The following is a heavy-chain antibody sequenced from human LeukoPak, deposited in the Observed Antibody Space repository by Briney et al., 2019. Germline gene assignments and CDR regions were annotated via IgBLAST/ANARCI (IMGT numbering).Heavy chain of an antibody. CDR1: GGSFSGYY. V-gene: IGHV4-34*01. CDR3: ASTPGIAAANY. CDR2: INHSGST. Sequence: PSETLSLTCAVYGGSFSGYYWSWIRQPPGKGLEWIGEINHSGSTNYNPSLKSRVTISVDTSKNQFSLKLSSVTAADTAVYYCASTPGIAAANYWGQGTLATVSS. J-gene: IGHJ4*02. D-gene: IGHD6-13*01.